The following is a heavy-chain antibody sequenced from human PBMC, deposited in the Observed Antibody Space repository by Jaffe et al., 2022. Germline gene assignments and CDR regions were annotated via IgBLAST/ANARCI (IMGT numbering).Heavy chain of an antibody. CDR2: IRYDGSNK. J-gene: IGHJ4*02. CDR3: AKDKNRRCSGGSCWLPFDY. Sequence: QVQLVESGGGVVQPGGSLRLSCAASGFTFSSYGMHWVRQAPGKGLEWVAFIRYDGSNKYYADSVKGRFTISRDNSKNTLYLQMNSLRAEDTAVYYCAKDKNRRCSGGSCWLPFDYWGQGTLVTVSS. D-gene: IGHD2-15*01. V-gene: IGHV3-30*02. CDR1: GFTFSSYG.